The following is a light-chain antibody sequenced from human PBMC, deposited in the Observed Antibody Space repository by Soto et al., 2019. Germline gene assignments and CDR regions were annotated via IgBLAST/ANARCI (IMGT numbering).Light chain of an antibody. CDR2: DVS. CDR3: SSYTSSSTLV. Sequence: QSALTQPASVSGSPGQSITISCTGTSSDVGGYNYVSWYQQHPDKAPKLMIYDVSNRPSGVSNRVSGSKSGNTASLTISGLQAEDEAEYYCSSYTSSSTLVFGGGTKVTVL. V-gene: IGLV2-14*01. CDR1: SSDVGGYNY. J-gene: IGLJ2*01.